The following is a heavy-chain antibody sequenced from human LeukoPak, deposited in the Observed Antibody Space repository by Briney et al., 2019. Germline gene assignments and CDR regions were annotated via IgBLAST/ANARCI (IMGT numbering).Heavy chain of an antibody. J-gene: IGHJ3*02. CDR2: MDASGTTV. CDR3: ARDGTFDI. Sequence: PGGSLRLSCAASGFTFSGYSMSWIRQAPGKGLEWVSYMDASGTTVLYADSAKGRFTISRDNAKNSLSLQMNSLRADDTALYYCARDGTFDIWGQGTMVTVSS. D-gene: IGHD1-26*01. CDR1: GFTFSGYS. V-gene: IGHV3-11*04.